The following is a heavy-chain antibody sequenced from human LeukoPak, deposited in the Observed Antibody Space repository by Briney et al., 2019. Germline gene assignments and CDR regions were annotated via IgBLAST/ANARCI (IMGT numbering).Heavy chain of an antibody. CDR2: MNPNSGNI. CDR1: GYTFTSYD. Sequence: ASVKVSCKASGYTFTSYDINWVRQATGQGLEWMGWMNPNSGNIGYAQKFQGRVTMTRNTSISTAYMELSSLRSEDTAVYYCARGAVAGTILYYYYYGMDVWGQGTTVTVSS. V-gene: IGHV1-8*01. J-gene: IGHJ6*02. CDR3: ARGAVAGTILYYYYYGMDV. D-gene: IGHD6-19*01.